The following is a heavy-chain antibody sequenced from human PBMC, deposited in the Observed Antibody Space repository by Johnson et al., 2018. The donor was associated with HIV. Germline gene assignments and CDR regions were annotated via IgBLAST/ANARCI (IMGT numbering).Heavy chain of an antibody. D-gene: IGHD5-24*01. CDR2: IYSGGST. CDR1: GFTFDDYA. CDR3: ARDGYNYVAFDI. V-gene: IGHV3-66*01. J-gene: IGHJ3*02. Sequence: VQLVESGGGLVQPGRSLRLSCAASGFTFDDYAMHWVRQAPGKGLEWVSLIYSGGSTYYADSVKGRFSISRDNSKNTLYLQMNSLRAEDTAVYYCARDGYNYVAFDIWGQGTMVTVSS.